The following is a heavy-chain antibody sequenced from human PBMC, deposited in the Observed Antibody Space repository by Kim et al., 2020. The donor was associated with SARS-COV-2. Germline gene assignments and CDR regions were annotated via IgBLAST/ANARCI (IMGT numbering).Heavy chain of an antibody. V-gene: IGHV3-74*01. D-gene: IGHD3-9*01. CDR3: VRGYFYGMDV. Sequence: STTNDSDSVKGRVTISRDNAKNTLYLQMNSLRAEDTAVFYCVRGYFYGMDVWGQGTTVTVSS. CDR2: STT. J-gene: IGHJ6*02.